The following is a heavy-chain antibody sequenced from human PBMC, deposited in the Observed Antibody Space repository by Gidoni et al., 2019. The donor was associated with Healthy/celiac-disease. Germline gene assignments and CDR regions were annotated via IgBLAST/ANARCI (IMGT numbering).Heavy chain of an antibody. CDR2: ISGSGGST. CDR3: AKVWPSRIKAGATGYFDY. V-gene: IGHV3-23*01. J-gene: IGHJ4*02. Sequence: EVQLLESGGGLVQPGGSLRLSCAASGFTFRRYAMSWFRQAPGKGLEWVSAISGSGGSTDYADSVKGRFTISRDNSKNTLYLQMNSLRAEDTAVYYCAKVWPSRIKAGATGYFDYGGQGTLVTVSS. CDR1: GFTFRRYA. D-gene: IGHD1-26*01.